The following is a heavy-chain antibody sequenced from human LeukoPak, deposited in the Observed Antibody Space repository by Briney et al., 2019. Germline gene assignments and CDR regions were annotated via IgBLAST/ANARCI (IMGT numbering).Heavy chain of an antibody. D-gene: IGHD3-3*01. V-gene: IGHV4-4*07. CDR1: GGSISSYY. J-gene: IGHJ4*02. CDR3: ASSDFWRGYGDY. Sequence: SETLSLTCTVSGGSISSYYWSWIRQPAGKGLEWIGRIYTSGSTNYNPSLKSRVTVSIDTSKNQFSLKLRSVIAADTAVYYCASSDFWRGYGDYWGQGTLVTVSS. CDR2: IYTSGST.